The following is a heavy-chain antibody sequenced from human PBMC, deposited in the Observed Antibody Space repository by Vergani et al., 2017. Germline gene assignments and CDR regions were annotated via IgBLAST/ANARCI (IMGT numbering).Heavy chain of an antibody. Sequence: QVQLHQWGAGLLKPSETLSLICAVYGGSFSGYYCSWIRQRPRKGLEWVGEINHSGSTNYNPSLKRRVTISVYTSKNQFSLRLSSVTAADTAVYYCERGRGYYDILTAVPKPRWFDPWGQGTLVTVSS. CDR2: INHSGST. CDR3: ERGRGYYDILTAVPKPRWFDP. CDR1: GGSFSGYY. J-gene: IGHJ5*01. V-gene: IGHV4-34*01. D-gene: IGHD3-9*01.